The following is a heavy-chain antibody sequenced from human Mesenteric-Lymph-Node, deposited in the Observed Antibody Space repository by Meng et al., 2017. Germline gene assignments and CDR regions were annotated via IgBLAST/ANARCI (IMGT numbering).Heavy chain of an antibody. Sequence: GESLKISCAASGFTVSSNYMSWVRQAPGKGLEWVSSISSSSSYIYYADSVKGRFTISRDNAKNSLYLQMNSLRAEDTAVYYCARDGARGSSFDYWGQGTRVTGYS. CDR2: ISSSSSYI. CDR1: GFTVSSNY. V-gene: IGHV3-21*01. J-gene: IGHJ4*02. CDR3: ARDGARGSSFDY. D-gene: IGHD3-16*01.